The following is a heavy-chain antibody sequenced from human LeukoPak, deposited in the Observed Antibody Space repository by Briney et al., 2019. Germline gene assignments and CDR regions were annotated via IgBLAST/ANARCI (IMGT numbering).Heavy chain of an antibody. D-gene: IGHD5-12*01. Sequence: PGGSLRLSCAASGFTFSSYSMNWVRQAPGKGLEWVSSISSSSAYIYYADSMKGRFTISRDNAKNSLYLQMNSLRVEDTAVYYCATQNIVRCQTSGFYCRDSYHGMDVWGQGTTVTVSS. J-gene: IGHJ6*02. V-gene: IGHV3-21*01. CDR1: GFTFSSYS. CDR3: ATQNIVRCQTSGFYCRDSYHGMDV. CDR2: ISSSSAYI.